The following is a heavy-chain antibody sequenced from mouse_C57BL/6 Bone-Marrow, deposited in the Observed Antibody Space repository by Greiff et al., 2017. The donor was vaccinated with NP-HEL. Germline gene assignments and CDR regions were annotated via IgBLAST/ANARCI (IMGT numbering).Heavy chain of an antibody. CDR2: IYPGDGDT. D-gene: IGHD1-1*01. CDR3: ARDPYLFPDYAMDY. Sequence: QVQLQQSGPELVKPGASVKISCKASGYAFSSSWMNWVKQRPGKGLEWIGRIYPGDGDTNYNGKFKGKATLTADKSSSTAYMQLSSLTSEDSAVYFCARDPYLFPDYAMDYWGQGTSVTVSS. CDR1: GYAFSSSW. J-gene: IGHJ4*01. V-gene: IGHV1-82*01.